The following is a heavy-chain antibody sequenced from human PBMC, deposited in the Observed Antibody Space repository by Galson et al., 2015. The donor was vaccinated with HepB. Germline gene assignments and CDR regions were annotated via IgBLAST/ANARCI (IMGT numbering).Heavy chain of an antibody. J-gene: IGHJ4*02. V-gene: IGHV4-4*07. D-gene: IGHD3-22*01. CDR1: GDSITNYY. CDR3: ARRDSSAWYFDF. CDR2: IHSGGVT. Sequence: ETLSLTCNVSGDSITNYYWSWIRQPAGKGLEWIGRIHSGGVTNYNPSLKSRVPMSVDASRNQISLKLSSVTAADTAIYFCARRDSSAWYFDFWGQGTRVTVSS.